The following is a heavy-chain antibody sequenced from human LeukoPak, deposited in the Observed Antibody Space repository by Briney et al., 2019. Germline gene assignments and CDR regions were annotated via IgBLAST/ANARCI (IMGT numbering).Heavy chain of an antibody. CDR3: ARVIGSYGDSAY. Sequence: GFLRLSCAASGFTFSSYSMNWVRQAPGKGLEWLSYISSTSSAIYYADSLKGRFTISRDNAKNSLYLQMDSLRAEDTAVYYCARVIGSYGDSAYWGQGTLVTVSS. V-gene: IGHV3-48*04. CDR2: ISSTSSAI. J-gene: IGHJ4*02. CDR1: GFTFSSYS. D-gene: IGHD3-16*01.